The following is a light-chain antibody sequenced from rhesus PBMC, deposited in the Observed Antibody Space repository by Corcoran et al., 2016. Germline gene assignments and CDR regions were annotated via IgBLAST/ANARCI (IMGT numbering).Light chain of an antibody. CDR3: YQHSSGYI. CDR1: QSVSSN. V-gene: IGKV3-10*01. J-gene: IGKJ2*01. CDR2: GAA. Sequence: QVILTQSPATLSLSPGERATLSCRASQSVSSNLAWYQQKPGQAPRLLIYGAASRATGIPDRFSGSGSGTDFTLTLSSLEPEDVGVYHCYQHSSGYIFGQGTKVEIK.